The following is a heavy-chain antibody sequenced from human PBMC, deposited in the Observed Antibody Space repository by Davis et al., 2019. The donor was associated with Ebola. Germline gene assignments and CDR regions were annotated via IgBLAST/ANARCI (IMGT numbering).Heavy chain of an antibody. D-gene: IGHD3-10*01. Sequence: GESLKISCAASGFTFSTYSMSWVRQAPGKGLEWVSSISSDSDYIYYADSAKGRFTISRDNSKNTLYLQMNSLRAEDTAVYYCARGVGEFYYYGMDVWGKGTTVTVSS. V-gene: IGHV3-21*01. CDR2: ISSDSDYI. CDR1: GFTFSTYS. CDR3: ARGVGEFYYYGMDV. J-gene: IGHJ6*04.